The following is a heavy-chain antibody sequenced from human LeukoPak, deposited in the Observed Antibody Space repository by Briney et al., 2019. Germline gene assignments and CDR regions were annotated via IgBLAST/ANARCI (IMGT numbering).Heavy chain of an antibody. CDR2: IYYSGST. D-gene: IGHD3-10*01. Sequence: SETLSLTCTVSGGSISSYYWSWIRQPPGKGLEWIGYIYYSGSTNYNPSLKSQVTISVDTSKNQFSLKLSSVTAADTAVYYCARSGSLLLGFGESWGQGTLVTVSS. V-gene: IGHV4-59*01. CDR1: GGSISSYY. J-gene: IGHJ4*02. CDR3: ARSGSLLLGFGES.